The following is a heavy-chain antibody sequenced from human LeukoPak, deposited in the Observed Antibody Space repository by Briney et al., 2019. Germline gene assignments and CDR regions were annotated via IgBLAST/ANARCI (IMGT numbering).Heavy chain of an antibody. Sequence: PSETLSLTCTVSGGSISSYYWSWIRQPPGKGLEWIGYIYYSGSTNYNPSLKSRVTISVDTSKNQFSLKLSSVTAADTAVYYCASAFGYIGFDYWGQGTLVTVSS. V-gene: IGHV4-59*01. CDR1: GGSISSYY. J-gene: IGHJ4*02. D-gene: IGHD6-13*01. CDR3: ASAFGYIGFDY. CDR2: IYYSGST.